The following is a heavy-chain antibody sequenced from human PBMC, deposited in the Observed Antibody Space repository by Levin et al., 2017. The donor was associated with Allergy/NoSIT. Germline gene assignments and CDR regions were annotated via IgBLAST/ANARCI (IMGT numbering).Heavy chain of an antibody. V-gene: IGHV3-11*01. CDR2: ISSSGSTI. CDR1: GFTFSDYY. D-gene: IGHD3-3*01. Sequence: NSGGSLRLSCAASGFTFSDYYMSWIRQAPGKGLEWVSYISSSGSTIYYADSVKGRFTISRDNAKNSLYLQMNSLRAEDTAVYYCASSFLEWLYNAFDIWGQGTMVTVSS. J-gene: IGHJ3*02. CDR3: ASSFLEWLYNAFDI.